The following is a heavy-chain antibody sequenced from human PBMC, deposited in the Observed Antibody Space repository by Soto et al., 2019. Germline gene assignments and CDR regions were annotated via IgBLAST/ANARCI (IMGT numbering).Heavy chain of an antibody. D-gene: IGHD6-6*01. J-gene: IGHJ6*02. CDR1: GFTFRDYA. CDR3: ARQGMAARKYFHRYLDV. Sequence: QVHLEESGGGVVQPGRSLRLSCAASGFTFRDYAFHWVRQAPGKGLEWVTLISYDGSSTLFADSVKGRFTISRDNSQKTLYLQMNSLRAEDTAAYYCARQGMAARKYFHRYLDVWGQGTTVIVSS. V-gene: IGHV3-30-3*01. CDR2: ISYDGSST.